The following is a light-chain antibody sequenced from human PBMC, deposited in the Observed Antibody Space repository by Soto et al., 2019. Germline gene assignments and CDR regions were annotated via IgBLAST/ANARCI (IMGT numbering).Light chain of an antibody. V-gene: IGKV1-5*03. CDR2: KAS. Sequence: DVEMTQSPSTLPTSIGDRVTINCRASQNVSNWLAWYQQKPGKAPKLLIYKASRLESGVPSRFSASRSATDFTLTINSLQSDDFATYFCQQYSKESTFGQGTKLEIK. CDR1: QNVSNW. CDR3: QQYSKEST. J-gene: IGKJ2*01.